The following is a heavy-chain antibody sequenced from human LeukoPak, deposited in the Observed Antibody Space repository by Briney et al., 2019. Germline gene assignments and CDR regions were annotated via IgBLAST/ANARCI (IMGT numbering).Heavy chain of an antibody. CDR1: DYNFPSYS. D-gene: IGHD2-21*02. J-gene: IGHJ5*02. CDR2: ISAYNDNT. Sequence: ASVRVSCKTTDYNFPSYSFGWVRQAPGQDLEWMGWISAYNDNTQHAQKFQARVTMTRDTYATTAYMELRSLRSDDTAIYYCARARLGVTGTLWLDPWGQGTLVTVSS. V-gene: IGHV1-18*01. CDR3: ARARLGVTGTLWLDP.